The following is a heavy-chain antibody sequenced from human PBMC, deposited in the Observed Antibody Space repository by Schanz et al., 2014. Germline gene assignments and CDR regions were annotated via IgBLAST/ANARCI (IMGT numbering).Heavy chain of an antibody. CDR1: GFTFSGYG. CDR3: TKLDGYSYGSLGHDYFDY. V-gene: IGHV3-30*02. D-gene: IGHD5-18*01. J-gene: IGHJ4*02. Sequence: QAQLVESGGGVVQPGGSLRLSCAASGFTFSGYGMHWVRQAPGKGLQWVAFVHFDGSHKYYDDSVRGRFTVSRDNSKNTLYLQMDSLRPEDTAVYYCTKLDGYSYGSLGHDYFDYWGQGTLVTVSS. CDR2: VHFDGSHK.